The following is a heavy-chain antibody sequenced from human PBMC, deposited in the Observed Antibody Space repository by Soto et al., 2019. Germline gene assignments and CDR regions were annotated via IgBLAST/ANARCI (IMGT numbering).Heavy chain of an antibody. V-gene: IGHV4-61*01. CDR2: GSYSGTT. D-gene: IGHD4-17*01. Sequence: PSETLSLTCTVSGVSVRSGSFYWAWIRQPPGKGLEWIGFGSYSGTTNYKPSLKSRVTISVDTSRSQISLKVSSLTAADTAVYYCARGATVTQYDYWGQGTLVTVPQ. CDR1: GVSVRSGSFY. CDR3: ARGATVTQYDY. J-gene: IGHJ4*02.